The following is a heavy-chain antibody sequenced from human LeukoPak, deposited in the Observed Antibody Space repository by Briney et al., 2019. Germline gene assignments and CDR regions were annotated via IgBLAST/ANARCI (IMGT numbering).Heavy chain of an antibody. CDR1: GYTFTDSY. CDR2: INPNSGDT. J-gene: IGHJ4*02. Sequence: GASVKVSCKASGYTFTDSYMHWVRQAPGQGLEWMGWINPNSGDTNSAQKFQNRVTMTRDTSISTAYMELSRLRSDDTAVYYCARAGNSGSLDYWGQGTLVTVSS. V-gene: IGHV1-2*02. CDR3: ARAGNSGSLDY. D-gene: IGHD1-26*01.